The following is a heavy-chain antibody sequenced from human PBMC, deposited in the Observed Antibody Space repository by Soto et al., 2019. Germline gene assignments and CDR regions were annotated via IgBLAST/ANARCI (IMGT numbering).Heavy chain of an antibody. J-gene: IGHJ4*02. Sequence: QVQLVEYGGGVVQPGRSLRLSCAASGSIFRGYGMHWIRQAPGKGLEWVAVIRFDGSNINYADSVMGRFTISRDNSKNTLYLEMNSLRVEDTAVYYCARDGVGVTAFWGYLDYWGQVSLVTVSS. CDR3: ARDGVGVTAFWGYLDY. V-gene: IGHV3-33*01. CDR2: IRFDGSNI. D-gene: IGHD2-8*01. CDR1: GSIFRGYG.